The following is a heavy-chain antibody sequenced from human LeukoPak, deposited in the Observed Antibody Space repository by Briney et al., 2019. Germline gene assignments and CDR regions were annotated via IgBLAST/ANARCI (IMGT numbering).Heavy chain of an antibody. CDR2: ISAYNGNT. CDR3: ARGYSRGWYEVDY. J-gene: IGHJ4*02. CDR1: GGTFSSYA. V-gene: IGHV1-18*01. Sequence: ASVKFSCKASGGTFSSYAISWVRQAPGQGLEWMGWISAYNGNTNYAQKLQGRVTMTTDTSTSTAYMELRSLRSDDTAVYYCARGYSRGWYEVDYWGQGTLVTVSS. D-gene: IGHD6-19*01.